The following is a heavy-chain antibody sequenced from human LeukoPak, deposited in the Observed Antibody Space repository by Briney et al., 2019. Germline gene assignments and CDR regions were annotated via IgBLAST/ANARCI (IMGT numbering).Heavy chain of an antibody. CDR1: GGTFSSYA. Sequence: ASVKVSCKASGGTFSSYAISWVRQAPGQGLEWMGGIIPIFGTANYAQKFQGRVTITADESTSTAYMELSSLRSEDTAVYYCARDGARVYYYYGMDVWGQRTTVTVSS. J-gene: IGHJ6*02. CDR3: ARDGARVYYYYGMDV. V-gene: IGHV1-69*13. D-gene: IGHD3-16*01. CDR2: IIPIFGTA.